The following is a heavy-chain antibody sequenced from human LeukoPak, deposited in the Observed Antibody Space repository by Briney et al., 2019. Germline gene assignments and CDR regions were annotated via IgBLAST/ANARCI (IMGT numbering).Heavy chain of an antibody. CDR3: ARRHTIFGVVTANDFEF. CDR2: IQYDGSSI. Sequence: GGSLRLSCAASGFNFSSHGMHWVRQAPGKGLEWVAYIQYDGSSIYYVESVKGRFTVSRDNSKNILFLQMKSLRAEDTAVYYCARRHTIFGVVTANDFEFWGQGTLVTVSS. D-gene: IGHD3-3*01. CDR1: GFNFSSHG. J-gene: IGHJ4*02. V-gene: IGHV3-30*02.